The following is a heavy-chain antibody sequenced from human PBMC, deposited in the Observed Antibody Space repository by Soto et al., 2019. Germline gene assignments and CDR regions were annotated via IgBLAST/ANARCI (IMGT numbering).Heavy chain of an antibody. D-gene: IGHD3-22*01. Sequence: GGSLRLSCAASGFTFSDHYMDWVRQAPGKGLEWVGRTRNKANSYTTEYAASVKGRFTISRDDSKNSLYLQMNSLKTEDTAVYYCHYYYDSSGYIRGAFDIWGQGTMVT. CDR1: GFTFSDHY. CDR3: HYYYDSSGYIRGAFDI. CDR2: TRNKANSYTT. J-gene: IGHJ3*02. V-gene: IGHV3-72*01.